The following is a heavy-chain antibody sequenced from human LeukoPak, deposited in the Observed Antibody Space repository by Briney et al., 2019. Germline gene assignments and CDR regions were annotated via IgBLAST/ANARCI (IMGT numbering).Heavy chain of an antibody. J-gene: IGHJ2*01. CDR1: GFTFSSYG. Sequence: GGSLRLSCVASGFTFSSYGMHWVRQAPGKGLEWVTVISYDGSNKYYADSVKGRFTISRDNSRNTLFLQMSSLRAEDTAVYYCAREIAAAGTLRWYFDLWGRGTLVTVSS. V-gene: IGHV3-30*03. D-gene: IGHD6-13*01. CDR2: ISYDGSNK. CDR3: AREIAAAGTLRWYFDL.